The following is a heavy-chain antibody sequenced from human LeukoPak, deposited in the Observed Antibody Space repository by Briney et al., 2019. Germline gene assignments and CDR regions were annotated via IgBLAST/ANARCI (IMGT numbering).Heavy chain of an antibody. V-gene: IGHV3-23*01. CDR3: AKDARGYHRPIDH. D-gene: IGHD3-22*01. CDR2: IGGGGTNT. J-gene: IGHJ4*02. Sequence: GGSLRLSCAASGFTFTDFAMNWVRQAPGKGLEWVSGIGGGGTNTDYADSVKGRFTISRGNSKNTLTLQMSSLRADDTAVYFCAKDARGYHRPIDHWGQGILVTVSS. CDR1: GFTFTDFA.